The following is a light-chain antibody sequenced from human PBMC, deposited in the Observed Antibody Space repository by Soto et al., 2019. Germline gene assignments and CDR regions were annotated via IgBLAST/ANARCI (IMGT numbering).Light chain of an antibody. J-gene: IGLJ2*01. CDR1: SSDVGGYNY. V-gene: IGLV2-14*01. CDR3: SSYTDSSTYVV. CDR2: EVN. Sequence: QSALTQAASVSGSPGQSITISCIGTSSDVGGYNYVSWYQQHPGKAPKLMIYEVNYRPSGVSNRFSGSMSGNTASLTISGLQAEDEADYYCSSYTDSSTYVVFGGGTKVTVL.